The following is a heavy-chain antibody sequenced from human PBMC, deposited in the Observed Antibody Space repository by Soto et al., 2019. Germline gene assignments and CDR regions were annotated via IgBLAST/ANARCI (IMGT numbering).Heavy chain of an antibody. CDR3: VKEIAAAQ. D-gene: IGHD6-25*01. CDR1: GFTFSNYW. Sequence: EVQLVESGGALVQPGGSLRLTCATSGFTFSNYWRTWVRQAPGKGLEWVANINKDGSQKSFVDSVKGRFTISRDNAKSSLYLQMNSLRAEDTAIYYWVKEIAAAQWGQGTLVTVSS. J-gene: IGHJ4*02. CDR2: INKDGSQK. V-gene: IGHV3-7*01.